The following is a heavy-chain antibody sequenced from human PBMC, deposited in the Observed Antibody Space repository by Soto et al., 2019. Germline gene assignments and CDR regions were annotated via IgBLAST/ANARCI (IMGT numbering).Heavy chain of an antibody. CDR3: ANVNGAFDI. V-gene: IGHV3-23*01. CDR1: GFTFSSYA. D-gene: IGHD2-8*01. J-gene: IGHJ3*02. CDR2: ISGSGGST. Sequence: GGSLRLSCAASGFTFSSYAMSWVRQAPGKGLEWVSAISGSGGSTYYADSEKGRFTISRDKSKNTLYLQMNSLRAEDMAIYCWANVNGAFDIWGQGTMVTVSS.